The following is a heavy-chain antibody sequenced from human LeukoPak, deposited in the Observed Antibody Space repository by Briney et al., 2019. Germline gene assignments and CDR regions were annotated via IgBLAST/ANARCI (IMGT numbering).Heavy chain of an antibody. CDR2: IHTSGGS. V-gene: IGHV4-4*09. CDR1: GASISSYY. CDR3: ARLGSYHDF. J-gene: IGHJ4*02. D-gene: IGHD1-26*01. Sequence: SETLSLTCTVSGASISSYYWSWIRQTPEKGLEWMGNIHTSGGSSCYPSLKSRLTMSIDTSKNQLSLKLTSVTAADTAVYFCARLGSYHDFWGQGALVTVSS.